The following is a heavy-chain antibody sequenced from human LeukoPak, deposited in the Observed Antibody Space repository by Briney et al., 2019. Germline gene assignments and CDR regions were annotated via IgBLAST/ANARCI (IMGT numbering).Heavy chain of an antibody. CDR1: GFTFSSYA. V-gene: IGHV3-23*01. D-gene: IGHD4-11*01. Sequence: GGSLRLSCAASGFTFSSYAMSWVRQAPGKGLEWVSAISGSGGSTYYADSVKGRFTIPRDNSKNTLYLQINSLRAEDTAVYYCAKGAPSDYSNYLTYYYYYMDVWGKGTTVTVSS. J-gene: IGHJ6*03. CDR2: ISGSGGST. CDR3: AKGAPSDYSNYLTYYYYYMDV.